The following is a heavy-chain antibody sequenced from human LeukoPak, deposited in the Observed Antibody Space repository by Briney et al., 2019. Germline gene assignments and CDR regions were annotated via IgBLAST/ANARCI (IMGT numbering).Heavy chain of an antibody. CDR3: AKPAVAGLRGAPFDY. V-gene: IGHV3-30*18. CDR2: ISYDGSNK. Sequence: PGGSLRLSCAASGFTFSSYGMHWVRQAPGKGLEWVAVISYDGSNKYYADSVKGRFTISRDNSKNTLYLQMNSLRAEDTAVYYCAKPAVAGLRGAPFDYWGQGTLVTVSS. J-gene: IGHJ4*02. CDR1: GFTFSSYG. D-gene: IGHD6-19*01.